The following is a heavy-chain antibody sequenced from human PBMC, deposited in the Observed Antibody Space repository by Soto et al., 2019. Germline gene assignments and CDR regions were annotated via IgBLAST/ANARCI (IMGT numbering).Heavy chain of an antibody. V-gene: IGHV1-18*01. CDR1: GYTFTSYG. Sequence: ASVKVSCKASGYTFTSYGISWVRQAPGQGLEWMGWISAYNGNTNYAQKLQGRVTMTTDTSTSTAYMELRSLRSDDTAVYYCVRDPLGDDYSNWGWFDPWGQGTLVTVSS. CDR2: ISAYNGNT. J-gene: IGHJ5*02. CDR3: VRDPLGDDYSNWGWFDP. D-gene: IGHD4-4*01.